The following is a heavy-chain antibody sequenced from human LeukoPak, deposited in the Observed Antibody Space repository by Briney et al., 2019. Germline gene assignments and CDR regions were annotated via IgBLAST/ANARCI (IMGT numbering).Heavy chain of an antibody. Sequence: SETLSLTCAVSGGSISSYYWSWIRQPAGKGLEWIGRIYTSGSTYYNPSLKSRVTISVDTSKNQFSLKLSSVTAADTAVYYCARDRGYCSGGSCLFDYWGQGTLVTVSS. CDR2: IYTSGST. D-gene: IGHD2-15*01. V-gene: IGHV4-4*07. CDR1: GGSISSYY. CDR3: ARDRGYCSGGSCLFDY. J-gene: IGHJ4*02.